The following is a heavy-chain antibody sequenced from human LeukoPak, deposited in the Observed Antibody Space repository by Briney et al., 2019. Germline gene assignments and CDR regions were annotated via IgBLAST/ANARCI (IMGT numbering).Heavy chain of an antibody. D-gene: IGHD6-19*01. CDR3: ARDQWLDY. CDR1: GFSFSGYI. V-gene: IGHV3-48*01. CDR2: IGTNGNTI. J-gene: IGHJ4*02. Sequence: GGSLRLSCAASGFSFSGYIMNWVRQAPRKGLEWVSFIGTNGNTIYYGDSVKCRFTVSRDNAKNSRYLQMNSLRAEDTAVYYCARDQWLDYWGQGTLVTVSS.